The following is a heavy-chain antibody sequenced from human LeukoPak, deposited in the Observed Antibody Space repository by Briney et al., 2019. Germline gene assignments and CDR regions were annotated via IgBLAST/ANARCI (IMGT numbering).Heavy chain of an antibody. CDR2: IYHTGST. Sequence: SETLSLTCSVSGGSVSNGAYSWNWIRQPPGKGLEWIGYIYHTGSTYYNPSLKNRVTVSVDTSKNQFSLKLSSVTAADTAVYYCARGLLGPQYFDLWGRGTLVTVSS. D-gene: IGHD3-16*01. J-gene: IGHJ2*01. CDR1: GGSVSNGAYS. V-gene: IGHV4-30-2*01. CDR3: ARGLLGPQYFDL.